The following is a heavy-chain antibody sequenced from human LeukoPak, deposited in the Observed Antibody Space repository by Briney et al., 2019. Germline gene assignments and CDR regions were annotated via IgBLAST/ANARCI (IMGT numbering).Heavy chain of an antibody. Sequence: SETLSLTCTVSGGSISTYYWSWIRQPPGKGLEWIGYIYYSGSTNHNPSLKSRVTISEDTSKDQFALKLRSVTAADTAVYYCARGKYSSGWYLDYWGQGILVTVSS. CDR3: ARGKYSSGWYLDY. CDR2: IYYSGST. D-gene: IGHD6-19*01. J-gene: IGHJ4*02. CDR1: GGSISTYY. V-gene: IGHV4-59*01.